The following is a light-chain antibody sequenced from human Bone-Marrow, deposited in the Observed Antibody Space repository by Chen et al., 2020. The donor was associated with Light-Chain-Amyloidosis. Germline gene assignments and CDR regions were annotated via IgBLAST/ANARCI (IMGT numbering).Light chain of an antibody. J-gene: IGLJ3*02. CDR3: QSYQGSSQGV. V-gene: IGLV6-57*01. CDR1: SGSIATNY. CDR2: EDD. Sequence: NFMLTQPHSVSESPGKTVIISCTRSSGSIATNYVQWYQQRPGSSPTTVIYEDDQRPSGVPHRFSGSIDRSSNSASLTISGLTTEDAADYYCQSYQGSSQGVFGGGTKLTVL.